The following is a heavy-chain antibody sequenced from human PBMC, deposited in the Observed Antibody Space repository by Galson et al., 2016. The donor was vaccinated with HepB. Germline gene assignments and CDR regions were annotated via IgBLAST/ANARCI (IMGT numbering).Heavy chain of an antibody. J-gene: IGHJ4*02. CDR1: GFSLSTEGMC. V-gene: IGHV2-70*11. CDR2: IDWDDYK. D-gene: IGHD1-26*01. CDR3: ARASYSGSQRADYFDY. Sequence: PALVKPTQTLTLTCTFSGFSLSTEGMCVSWIRQPPGKALEWLARIDWDDYKYYSTSLKTRLAISKDTSKNQVVLTMTNMDPVDTATYYCARASYSGSQRADYFDYWGQGSLVTVSS.